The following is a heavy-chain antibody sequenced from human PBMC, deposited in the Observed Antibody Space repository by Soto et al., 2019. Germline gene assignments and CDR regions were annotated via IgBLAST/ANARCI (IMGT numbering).Heavy chain of an antibody. CDR2: IKQDGSEK. D-gene: IGHD3-22*01. V-gene: IGHV3-7*01. CDR3: ARTVVVVVHDNFDH. CDR1: GFTIGDFW. J-gene: IGHJ4*02. Sequence: GGSLRLSCAASGFTIGDFWMSWVRQAPGKGLEWVANIKQDGSEKYYVGSVKGRFTISRNSAKNSLYLQMDNLRGEDTAVYYCARTVVVVVHDNFDHWGQGTLVTVSS.